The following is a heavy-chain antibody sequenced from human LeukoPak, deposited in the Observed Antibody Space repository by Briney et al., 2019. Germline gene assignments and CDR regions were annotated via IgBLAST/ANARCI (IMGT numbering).Heavy chain of an antibody. V-gene: IGHV4-39*01. Sequence: SETLSLTCTISGDSISSSSYHWGWIRQPPGKGLEWIGDIYYRGSTYYNPSLKSRVSISIDTSNNQFSLTLNSVTAADTALYFCARRRYYDSTGYLDWGQGTLVTVSS. CDR2: IYYRGST. CDR1: GDSISSSSYH. CDR3: ARRRYYDSTGYLD. J-gene: IGHJ1*01. D-gene: IGHD3-22*01.